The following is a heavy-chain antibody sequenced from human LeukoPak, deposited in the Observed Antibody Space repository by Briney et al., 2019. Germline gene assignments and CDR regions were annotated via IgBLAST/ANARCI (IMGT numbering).Heavy chain of an antibody. CDR1: GYTFTGYY. CDR3: ARVTDYTMGGTAFDI. Sequence: ASVKVSCKASGYTFTGYYMHWVRQAPGQGLEWMGWINPNSGGTNYAQKFQGRVTISADDSTTTAYMELSSLRSEDTAVYYCARVTDYTMGGTAFDIWGQGTMVTVSS. CDR2: INPNSGGT. V-gene: IGHV1-2*02. J-gene: IGHJ3*02. D-gene: IGHD4-11*01.